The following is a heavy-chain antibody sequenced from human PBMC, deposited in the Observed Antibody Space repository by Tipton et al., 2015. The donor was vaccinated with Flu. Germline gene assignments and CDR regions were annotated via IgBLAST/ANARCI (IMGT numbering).Heavy chain of an antibody. D-gene: IGHD3-22*01. CDR2: IYHSGST. J-gene: IGHJ3*02. Sequence: TLSLTCAVSGGSISSGGYSWSWIRQPPGKGLEWIGYIYHSGSTYYNPSLKSRVTISVDRSKNQFSLKLSSVTAADTAVYYCARGSQGGGFTYYYDSSGGDAFDIWGQGTMVTVSS. V-gene: IGHV4-30-2*01. CDR3: ARGSQGGGFTYYYDSSGGDAFDI. CDR1: GGSISSGGYS.